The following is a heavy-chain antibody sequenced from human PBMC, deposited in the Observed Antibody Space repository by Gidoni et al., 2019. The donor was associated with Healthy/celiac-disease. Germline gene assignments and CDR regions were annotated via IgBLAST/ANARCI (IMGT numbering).Heavy chain of an antibody. CDR2: INHSGST. Sequence: QVQLQQWGAGLLKPSETLSLTCAVYGGSFSGYYWSWLRQPPGKGLEWIGEINHSGSTNSNPSLKSRVTISVDTSKNQFSLKLSSVTAADTAVYYCARGRGRRMVAATWPRPYYFDYWGQGTLVTVSS. V-gene: IGHV4-34*01. CDR3: ARGRGRRMVAATWPRPYYFDY. J-gene: IGHJ4*02. D-gene: IGHD2-15*01. CDR1: GGSFSGYY.